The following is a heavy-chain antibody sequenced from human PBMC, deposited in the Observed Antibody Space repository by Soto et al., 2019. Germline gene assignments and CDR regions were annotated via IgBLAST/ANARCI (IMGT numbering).Heavy chain of an antibody. CDR1: GFPFSFYG. J-gene: IGHJ3*02. CDR2: IVSDGSAI. CDR3: ATDEAFDNETGFDM. V-gene: IGHV3-33*01. Sequence: TGGSLRLSCAVSGFPFSFYGFHWVRQSPGKGLEWLGVIVSDGSAIYHADSLEGRFFISRDNSKDILYLQMNSLRVEDTAVYYCATDEAFDNETGFDMWGQGTMVTVSS. D-gene: IGHD3-3*02.